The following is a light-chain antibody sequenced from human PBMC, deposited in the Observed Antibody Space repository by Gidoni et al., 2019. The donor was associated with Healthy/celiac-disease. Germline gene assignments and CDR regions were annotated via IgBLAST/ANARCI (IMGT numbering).Light chain of an antibody. V-gene: IGKV1-33*01. CDR3: QQYDNLPYT. CDR2: DAS. Sequence: DIQMTLSPSSLSASVGDRVTITCQASQDISNYLNWYQQKPGKAPKLLIYDASNLETGVPSRFSGSGSGTDFTFTISSLQHEDIATYYCQQYDNLPYTFGQGTKLEIK. J-gene: IGKJ2*01. CDR1: QDISNY.